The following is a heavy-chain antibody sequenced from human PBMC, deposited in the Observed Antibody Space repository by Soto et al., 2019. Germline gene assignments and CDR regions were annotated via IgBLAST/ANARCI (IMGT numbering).Heavy chain of an antibody. CDR2: INPNSGGT. J-gene: IGHJ5*02. CDR1: GYTFTGYY. D-gene: IGHD5-18*01. Sequence: ASVKVSCKASGYTFTGYYMHWVRQAPGQGLEWMGWINPNSGGTNYAQKFQGRVTMTRDTSKKQISLKLTSVTAADTAMYYCARDRGYRSGSFASWGQGVLVTVSS. CDR3: ARDRGYRSGSFAS. V-gene: IGHV1-2*02.